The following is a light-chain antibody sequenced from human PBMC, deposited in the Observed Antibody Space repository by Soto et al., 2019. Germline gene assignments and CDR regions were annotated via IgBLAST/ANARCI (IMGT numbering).Light chain of an antibody. J-gene: IGKJ2*01. CDR1: QNIRTY. CDR2: SAS. Sequence: DIQMTQCPYSLSASVGDSVTITCRASQNIRTYLNLYQQKPGRAPKLLIHSASALPSGVPSRFSGSGSGTEFTLTMSGLQPEDFATYYCQQGHSTPYTFGQGTKVDIK. CDR3: QQGHSTPYT. V-gene: IGKV1-39*01.